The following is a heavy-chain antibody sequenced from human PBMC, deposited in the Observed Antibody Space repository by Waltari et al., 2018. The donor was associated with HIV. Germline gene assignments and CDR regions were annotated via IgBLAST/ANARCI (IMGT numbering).Heavy chain of an antibody. V-gene: IGHV3-53*01. CDR2: IYPDATT. D-gene: IGHD3-10*01. CDR1: NFSVSGKH. J-gene: IGHJ5*02. Sequence: AESGGRLIQPGGSLGLSCTASNFSVSGKHVTWIRQAPGGSRGWVAVIYPDATTHYADSVSGRFTISRAKSRTTVLLLMKGLFVDDTATYFCATGVRYYGPWGQGTRVTVSS. CDR3: ATGVRYYGP.